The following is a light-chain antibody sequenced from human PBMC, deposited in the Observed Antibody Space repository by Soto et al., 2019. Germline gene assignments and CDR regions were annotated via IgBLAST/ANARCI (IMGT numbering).Light chain of an antibody. Sequence: QSALTQPPSASGSPGQSVTISCTGTSSDVGGYNYVSWYQQHPGKAPKLMIYEVSKRPSGVPDRFSGSKSGNTASLTVSGPQAEAEGDYSCSSYAGSNNCVFGGGTKLTVL. J-gene: IGLJ2*01. V-gene: IGLV2-8*01. CDR2: EVS. CDR3: SSYAGSNNCV. CDR1: SSDVGGYNY.